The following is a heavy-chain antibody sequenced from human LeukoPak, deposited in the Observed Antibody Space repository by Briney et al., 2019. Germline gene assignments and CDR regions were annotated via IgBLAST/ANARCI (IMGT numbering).Heavy chain of an antibody. Sequence: GGSLRLSCAASGFTFSAYSMNWVRQAPRKGLEWVSYISSSSSTIFYADSVKGRFTISRDNAKNSLYLQMNSLRAEDTAVYYCARDMGIAVAGTVPDYWGQGTLVTVSS. J-gene: IGHJ4*02. CDR1: GFTFSAYS. CDR2: ISSSSSTI. CDR3: ARDMGIAVAGTVPDY. V-gene: IGHV3-48*04. D-gene: IGHD6-19*01.